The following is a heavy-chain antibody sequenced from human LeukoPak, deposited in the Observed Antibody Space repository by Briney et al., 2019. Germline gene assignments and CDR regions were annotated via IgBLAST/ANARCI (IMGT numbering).Heavy chain of an antibody. D-gene: IGHD3-3*01. Sequence: GASVKLSCKASGYTFTGYYIHWVRHAPAQGLEWMGWSNPNSGGTNYAQKFQGRVTMTRDTSISTAYMELSRLRSDDTAVYYCAKVGLFGVAHIAQYNWFDPWGQGTLVTVSS. CDR3: AKVGLFGVAHIAQYNWFDP. J-gene: IGHJ5*02. V-gene: IGHV1-2*02. CDR2: SNPNSGGT. CDR1: GYTFTGYY.